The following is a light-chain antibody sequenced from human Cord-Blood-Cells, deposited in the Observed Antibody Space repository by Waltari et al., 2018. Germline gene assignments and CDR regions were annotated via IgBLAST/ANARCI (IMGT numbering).Light chain of an antibody. Sequence: QSALTQPPSASGSPGQSVTISCTGTSSDVGGYNYVSWYQQHPGKAPKLMIYEISKRPSGVPVRCSCSKSGNTASRTRSGLQAEDEADYYCSSYAGSNNLVFGGGTKLTVL. CDR3: SSYAGSNNLV. J-gene: IGLJ2*01. CDR1: SSDVGGYNY. CDR2: EIS. V-gene: IGLV2-8*01.